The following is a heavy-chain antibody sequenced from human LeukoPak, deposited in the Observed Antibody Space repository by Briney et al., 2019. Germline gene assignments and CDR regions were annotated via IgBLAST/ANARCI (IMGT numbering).Heavy chain of an antibody. CDR1: GLTFTIYV. Sequence: GGSLRLSCAASGLTFTIYVMTWVRQAPGKGLEWVSAIGDRGSDTYYADPVKGRFTISRDNSKYTLYLQMNSLRAEDTAVYYCAKVGPPYTSGWSIEFDYWGRGTLVTVSS. J-gene: IGHJ4*02. CDR2: IGDRGSDT. D-gene: IGHD6-19*01. V-gene: IGHV3-23*01. CDR3: AKVGPPYTSGWSIEFDY.